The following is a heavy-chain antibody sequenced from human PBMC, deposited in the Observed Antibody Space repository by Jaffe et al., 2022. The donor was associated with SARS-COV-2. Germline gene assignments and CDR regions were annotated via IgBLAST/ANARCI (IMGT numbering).Heavy chain of an antibody. V-gene: IGHV1-69*02. CDR1: GDTFSSYT. CDR2: IIPLLDIT. CDR3: AKGIEYCGRNTCYQPFDI. J-gene: IGHJ3*02. D-gene: IGHD2-2*01. Sequence: QVQLVQSGAEVKKPGSSVKVSCKASGDTFSSYTFTWVRQAPGQGLEWMGRIIPLLDITNYAQKFQGRVTITADKSTSTVYMELSSLRPEDTAVYYCAKGIEYCGRNTCYQPFDIWGQGTMVTVSS.